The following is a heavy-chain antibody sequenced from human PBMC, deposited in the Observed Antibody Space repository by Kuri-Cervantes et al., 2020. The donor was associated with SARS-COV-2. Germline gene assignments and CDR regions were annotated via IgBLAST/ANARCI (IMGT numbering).Heavy chain of an antibody. V-gene: IGHV4-34*01. CDR1: GGSFSGYY. Sequence: SQTLSLTCAVYGGSFSGYYWSWIRQPPGKGLEWIGEINHSGSTNYNPSLKSRVTISVDKSKNQFSLKLSSVTAADTAVYYCARGKDYGDYLFDYWGQGTLVTVSS. CDR2: INHSGST. D-gene: IGHD4-17*01. J-gene: IGHJ4*02. CDR3: ARGKDYGDYLFDY.